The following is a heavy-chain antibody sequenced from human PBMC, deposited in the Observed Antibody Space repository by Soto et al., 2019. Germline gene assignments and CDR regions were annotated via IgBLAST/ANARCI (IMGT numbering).Heavy chain of an antibody. Sequence: SETLSLTCAVSGGSVESSSCWSWVRQAPGKGLEWIGEIYHSGTFNYNPSLASRVSVSVDKSTNQFSLNLNSVTAADTAVYYCVRSVPAATWAYNGMDVWGQGTTVTVS. V-gene: IGHV4-4*02. CDR3: VRSVPAATWAYNGMDV. D-gene: IGHD2-15*01. CDR1: GGSVESSSC. J-gene: IGHJ6*02. CDR2: IYHSGTF.